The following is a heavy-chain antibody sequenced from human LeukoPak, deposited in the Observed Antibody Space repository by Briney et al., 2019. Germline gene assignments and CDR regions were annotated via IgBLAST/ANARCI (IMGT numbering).Heavy chain of an antibody. Sequence: PGGSLRLSCTASGFTFGDYAMSWVRQAPGKGLEWVGFIRSKAYGGTTEYAASVEGRFTISRDDSKSFAYLQMNSLKTEDTAVYYCTRVRYYDSSGEYYFDYWGQGTLVTVSS. CDR2: IRSKAYGGTT. CDR3: TRVRYYDSSGEYYFDY. D-gene: IGHD3-22*01. J-gene: IGHJ4*02. V-gene: IGHV3-49*04. CDR1: GFTFGDYA.